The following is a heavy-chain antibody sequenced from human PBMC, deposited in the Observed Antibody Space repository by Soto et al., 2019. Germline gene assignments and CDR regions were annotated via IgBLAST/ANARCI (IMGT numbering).Heavy chain of an antibody. D-gene: IGHD3-3*01. CDR1: GYPVTAYY. CDR2: NNPATGAA. V-gene: IGHV1-2*02. CDR3: ARGGGVGVAGSAAFDM. Sequence: QLHLVQSGAVVKKPGASVTVSCSASGYPVTAYYMHWVRQAPGRGLEWMGGNNPATGAAKYTQTCQGRVTMTRDPSTSTVFMELSGLTSEDTAGFYCARGGGVGVAGSAAFDMWGQGTLVTVSS. J-gene: IGHJ3*02.